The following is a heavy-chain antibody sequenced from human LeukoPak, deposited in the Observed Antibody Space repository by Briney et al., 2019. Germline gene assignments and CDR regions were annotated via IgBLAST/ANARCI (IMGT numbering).Heavy chain of an antibody. CDR3: ARPDCSGGSCYLLPY. J-gene: IGHJ4*02. V-gene: IGHV5-10-1*01. D-gene: IGHD2-15*01. Sequence: GESLKISCTASGYSFTNYWITWVRQMPGKGLEWMGRIDPSDSSTNYGPSFQGHVTFSTDKSISTVYLQWSSLKASDTAMYYCARPDCSGGSCYLLPYWGQGTLVTVTS. CDR1: GYSFTNYW. CDR2: IDPSDSST.